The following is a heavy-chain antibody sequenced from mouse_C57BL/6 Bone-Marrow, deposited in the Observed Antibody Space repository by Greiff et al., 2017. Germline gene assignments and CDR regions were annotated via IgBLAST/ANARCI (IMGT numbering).Heavy chain of an antibody. CDR3: GRSDYDGSWFAY. CDR2: IDPSDSYT. CDR1: GYTFTSYW. V-gene: IGHV1-69*01. Sequence: QVQLQQPGAELVMPGASVKLSCKASGYTFTSYWMHWVKQRPGQGLEWIGEIDPSDSYTNYNEKFKGKSTLTVDKSSSTAYMQLSSLTSEDSAVDYCGRSDYDGSWFAYWGKGTLVTVSA. D-gene: IGHD2-4*01. J-gene: IGHJ3*01.